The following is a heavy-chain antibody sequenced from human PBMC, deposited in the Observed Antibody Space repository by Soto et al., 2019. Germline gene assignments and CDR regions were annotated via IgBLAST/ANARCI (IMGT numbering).Heavy chain of an antibody. CDR1: GFTFSSYA. Sequence: PGGSLRLSCAASGFTFSSYAMHWVRQAPGKGLEWVAVISYDGSNKYYADSVKGRFTISRDNSKNTLYLQMNSLRAEDTAVYYCASTPRGPRDYWGQGTLVTVSS. CDR3: ASTPRGPRDY. J-gene: IGHJ4*02. V-gene: IGHV3-30-3*01. CDR2: ISYDGSNK.